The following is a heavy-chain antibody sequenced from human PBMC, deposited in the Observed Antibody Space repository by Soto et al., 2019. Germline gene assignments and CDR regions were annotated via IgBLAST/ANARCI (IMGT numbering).Heavy chain of an antibody. CDR2: IYYSGST. CDR1: GGSISSSSYY. CDR3: ARQSYGDYDRNGYYYYYGMDV. V-gene: IGHV4-39*01. Sequence: SETLSLTCTVSGGSISSSSYYWGWIRQPPGKGLEWIGSIYYSGSTYYNPSLKSRVTISVDTSKNQFSLKLSSVTAADTAVYYCARQSYGDYDRNGYYYYYGMDVWGQGTTGTVSS. D-gene: IGHD4-17*01. J-gene: IGHJ6*02.